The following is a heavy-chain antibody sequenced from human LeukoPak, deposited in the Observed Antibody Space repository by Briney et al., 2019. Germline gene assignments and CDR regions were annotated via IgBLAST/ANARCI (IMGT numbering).Heavy chain of an antibody. V-gene: IGHV4-4*09. J-gene: IGHJ3*02. D-gene: IGHD1-14*01. Sequence: SETLSLTCTVSGGSISSYYWSWIRQPSGKGLEWIGYIYTSGSTNYNPSLKSRATISVDTSKNQFSLKLSSVTAADTAVYYCARHPVSHAFDIWGQGTMVTVSS. CDR3: ARHPVSHAFDI. CDR1: GGSISSYY. CDR2: IYTSGST.